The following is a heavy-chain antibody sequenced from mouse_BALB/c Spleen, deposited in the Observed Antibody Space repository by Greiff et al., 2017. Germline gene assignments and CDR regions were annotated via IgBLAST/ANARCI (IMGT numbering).Heavy chain of an antibody. CDR2: IWAGGST. V-gene: IGHV2-9*02. CDR3: ARPGLYDGYYYAMDY. D-gene: IGHD2-3*01. CDR1: GFSLTSYG. Sequence: VQLQESGPGLVAPSQSLSITCTVSGFSLTSYGVHWVRQPPGKGLEWLGVIWAGGSTNYNSALMSRLSISKDNSKSQVFLKMNSLQTDDTAMYYCARPGLYDGYYYAMDYWGQGTSVTVSS. J-gene: IGHJ4*01.